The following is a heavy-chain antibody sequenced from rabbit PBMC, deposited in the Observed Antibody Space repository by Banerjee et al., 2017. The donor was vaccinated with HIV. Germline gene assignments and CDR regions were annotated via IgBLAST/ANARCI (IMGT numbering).Heavy chain of an antibody. V-gene: IGHV1S47*01. CDR3: ARWTGGMDL. J-gene: IGHJ3*01. CDR2: IYPNYGTT. Sequence: QEQLVESGGGLVTLGGSLKLSCKASGIDFSSYGISWVRQAPGKGLEWIAYIYPNYGTTDYASWVNGRFTISRSTSLNTVDLQMTSLTAADTATYFCARWTGGMDLWGQGTLVTVS. CDR1: GIDFSSYG.